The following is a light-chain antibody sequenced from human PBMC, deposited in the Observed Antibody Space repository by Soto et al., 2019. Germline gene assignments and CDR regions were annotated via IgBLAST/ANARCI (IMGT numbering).Light chain of an antibody. CDR1: QSLLTYNGYTD. J-gene: IGKJ2*01. CDR2: LGY. V-gene: IGKV2-28*01. Sequence: DTVMTQSPLSLPVTPGEPASISCRSSQSLLTYNGYTDLDWYLQKPRQSPQILIYLGYNRASGVPDRFSGSGSGTDFTLRISGVEAEDVGVYYCFQALRTAYTFGQGIEMEIK. CDR3: FQALRTAYT.